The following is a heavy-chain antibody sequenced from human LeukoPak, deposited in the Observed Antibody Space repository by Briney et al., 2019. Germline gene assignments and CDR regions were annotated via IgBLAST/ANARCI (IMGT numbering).Heavy chain of an antibody. CDR3: AKDSAPGSSRADPFDY. Sequence: GGSLRLSCAASGFTFSTYSMNWVRQAPGKGLEWVSSISSGSSYIYYADSVKGRYTISRDNAKNSLYLQMNSLRAEDTAVYYCAKDSAPGSSRADPFDYWGQGTLVTVSS. V-gene: IGHV3-21*01. CDR2: ISSGSSYI. D-gene: IGHD2-15*01. CDR1: GFTFSTYS. J-gene: IGHJ4*02.